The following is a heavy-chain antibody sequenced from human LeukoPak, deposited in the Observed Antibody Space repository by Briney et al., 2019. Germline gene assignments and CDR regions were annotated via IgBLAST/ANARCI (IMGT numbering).Heavy chain of an antibody. Sequence: ASVKVSCNASGYTFTGYYMHWVRQAPGQGLEWMGWINPNSGGTNYAQKFQGRVTMTRDTSISTAYMELSRLRSDDTAVYYCARGKIGLERQEGFDYWGQGTLVTVSS. V-gene: IGHV1-2*02. CDR1: GYTFTGYY. CDR3: ARGKIGLERQEGFDY. CDR2: INPNSGGT. J-gene: IGHJ4*02. D-gene: IGHD1-1*01.